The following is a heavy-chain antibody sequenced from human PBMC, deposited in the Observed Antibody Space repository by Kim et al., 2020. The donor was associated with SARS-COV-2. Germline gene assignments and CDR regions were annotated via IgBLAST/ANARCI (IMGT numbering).Heavy chain of an antibody. Sequence: GGSLRLSCAASGFTFSSYGMHWVRQAPGKGLEWVAVISYDGSNKYYADSVKGRFTISRDNSKNTLYLQMNSLRAEDTAVYYCAKSGPGYSSGWRVLGYWGQGTLVTVSS. CDR1: GFTFSSYG. CDR3: AKSGPGYSSGWRVLGY. V-gene: IGHV3-30*18. CDR2: ISYDGSNK. D-gene: IGHD6-19*01. J-gene: IGHJ4*02.